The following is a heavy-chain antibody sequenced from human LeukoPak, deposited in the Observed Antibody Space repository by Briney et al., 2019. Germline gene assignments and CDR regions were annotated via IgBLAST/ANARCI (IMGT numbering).Heavy chain of an antibody. CDR3: ARVARRVKNWFDP. CDR1: GYTFTGYY. CDR2: INPNSGGT. V-gene: IGHV1-2*02. D-gene: IGHD3-3*01. Sequence: ASVKVSCKASGYTFTGYYMHWVRQAPGQGLEWMGWINPNSGGTNYAQKFQGRVTTTRDTSISTAYMELSRLRSDDTAVYYCARVARRVKNWFDPWGQGTLVTVSS. J-gene: IGHJ5*02.